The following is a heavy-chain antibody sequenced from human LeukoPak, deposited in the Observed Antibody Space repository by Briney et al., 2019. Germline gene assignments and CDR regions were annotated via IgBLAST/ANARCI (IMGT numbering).Heavy chain of an antibody. V-gene: IGHV4-4*09. Sequence: SETLSLTCTVSGGSISDYYWSWIRQPPGKGLEWIGSIYSTGSTSYNPSLKSRVTISVDMSQNQFSLELASVTAADTAVYHCARRGGSSSLYTWFGPWGQGTLVSVSS. J-gene: IGHJ5*02. CDR1: GGSISDYY. CDR3: ARRGGSSSLYTWFGP. D-gene: IGHD6-6*01. CDR2: IYSTGST.